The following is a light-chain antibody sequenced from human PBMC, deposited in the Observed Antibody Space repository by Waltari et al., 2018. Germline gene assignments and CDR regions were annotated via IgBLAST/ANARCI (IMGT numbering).Light chain of an antibody. V-gene: IGKV2-28*01. CDR1: PSLLHSNGYNY. CDR2: LGS. CDR3: MQSLRALWT. J-gene: IGKJ1*01. Sequence: DSVVTQSPLSLPVTPGEPASISCRSNPSLLHSNGYNYLDWYLQKPGQSPQLLIYLGSNRASGVPDRFSGSGSGTDVTLKISRVEAEDVGVYYCMQSLRALWTFGQGTKVEIK.